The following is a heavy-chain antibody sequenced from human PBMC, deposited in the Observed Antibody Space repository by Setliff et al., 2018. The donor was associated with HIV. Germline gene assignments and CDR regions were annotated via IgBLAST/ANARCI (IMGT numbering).Heavy chain of an antibody. J-gene: IGHJ4*01. Sequence: SETRSLTCTVSGGSISSYYWSWIRQPAGKGLEWIGRIYTSGSTNYTPSLKSRVTMSVDTSKNQFSLKLNSVTATDTAMYYCARVAFYGPGSHDYFDHWGHGILVTVSS. V-gene: IGHV4-4*07. D-gene: IGHD3-10*01. CDR2: IYTSGST. CDR3: ARVAFYGPGSHDYFDH. CDR1: GGSISSYY.